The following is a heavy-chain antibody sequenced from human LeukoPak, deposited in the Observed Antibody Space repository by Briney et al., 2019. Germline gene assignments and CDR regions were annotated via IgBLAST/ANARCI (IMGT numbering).Heavy chain of an antibody. D-gene: IGHD6-19*01. CDR1: GGSISSYY. V-gene: IGHV4-59*01. Sequence: SETLSLTCTVSGGSISSYYWSWIRQPPGKGLEWIAYIYYSGSTNYNPSLKSRVTISVDTSKNQFSLKLSSVTAADTAVYYCARDQASGWYRWFDPWGQGTLVTVSS. J-gene: IGHJ5*02. CDR2: IYYSGST. CDR3: ARDQASGWYRWFDP.